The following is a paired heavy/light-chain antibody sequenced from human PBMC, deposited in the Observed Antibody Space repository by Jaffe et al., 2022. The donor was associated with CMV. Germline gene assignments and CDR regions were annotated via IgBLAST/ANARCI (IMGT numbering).Light chain of an antibody. CDR1: QSINNW. V-gene: IGKV1-5*03. Sequence: DIQMTQSPSTLSASVGDRVIITCRASQSINNWLAWYQLKPGKAPKVLISKASSLESGVPSRFSGSGSGTEFTFTITSLQPDDFATYYCQQYKRYSLTFGGGTKVEIK. J-gene: IGKJ4*01. CDR3: QQYKRYSLT. CDR2: KAS.
Heavy chain of an antibody. V-gene: IGHV3-23*04. CDR2: ISGHDGSA. Sequence: EVQLVESGGGLVQPGGSLRLSCAASGFTFTTYTMSWVRQAPGKGLDWVSTISGHDGSAYYADSVKGRFTISRDNSQNTLYLQMNSLRAEDTAIYYCAKDPRSDGTWFDYWGQGTLVTVSS. J-gene: IGHJ4*02. CDR1: GFTFTTYT. CDR3: AKDPRSDGTWFDY.